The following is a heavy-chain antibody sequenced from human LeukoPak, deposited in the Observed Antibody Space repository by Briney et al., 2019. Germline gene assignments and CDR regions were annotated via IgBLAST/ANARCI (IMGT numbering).Heavy chain of an antibody. CDR1: GGSISSGDYY. J-gene: IGHJ5*02. D-gene: IGHD3-10*01. Sequence: SETLSLTCTVSGGSISSGDYYWSWIRQPPGKGLEWIGYIYYSGSTYYNPSLKSRVTISVDTSKNQFSLKLSSVTAADTAVYYCASGGYYTPFLFDPWGQGTLVTVSS. V-gene: IGHV4-30-4*01. CDR3: ASGGYYTPFLFDP. CDR2: IYYSGST.